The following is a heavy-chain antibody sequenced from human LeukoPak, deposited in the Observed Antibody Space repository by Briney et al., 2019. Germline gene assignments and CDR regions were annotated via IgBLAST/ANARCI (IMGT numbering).Heavy chain of an antibody. CDR2: ISGSGSST. Sequence: PGGSLRLSCAASGFTFSSYAMSWVRQTPGKGLEWVSAISGSGSSTYYADSVKGRFTISRDNSKNTLYLQMNSLRAEDTAVYYCARDPDPYGDYGTDFDYWGQGTLVTVSS. V-gene: IGHV3-23*01. CDR3: ARDPDPYGDYGTDFDY. CDR1: GFTFSSYA. J-gene: IGHJ4*02. D-gene: IGHD4-17*01.